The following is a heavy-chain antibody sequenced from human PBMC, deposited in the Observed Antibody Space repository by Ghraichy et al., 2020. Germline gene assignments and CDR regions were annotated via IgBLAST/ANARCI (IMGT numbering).Heavy chain of an antibody. J-gene: IGHJ5*02. D-gene: IGHD3-9*01. CDR1: GGSFSGYY. CDR2: INHSGST. Sequence: SQTLSLTCAVYGGSFSGYYWSWIRQPPWKGLEWIGEINHSGSTNYNPSLKSRVTISVDTSKNQFSLKLSSVTAADTAVYYCARGQLTSWFDPWGQGTLVTVSS. V-gene: IGHV4-34*01. CDR3: ARGQLTSWFDP.